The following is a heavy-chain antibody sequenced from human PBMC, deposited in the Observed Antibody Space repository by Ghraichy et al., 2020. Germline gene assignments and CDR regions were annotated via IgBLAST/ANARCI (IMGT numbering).Heavy chain of an antibody. CDR3: AARSYCGGDCLGY. CDR2: INPNSGGT. CDR1: GYTFTGYY. J-gene: IGHJ4*02. D-gene: IGHD2-21*01. V-gene: IGHV1-2*02. Sequence: ASVKVSCKASGYTFTGYYMHWVRQAPGQGLEWMGWINPNSGGTNYAQKFQGRVTMTRDTSISTAYMELSRLRSDDTAVYYCAARSYCGGDCLGYWGQGTLVTVSS.